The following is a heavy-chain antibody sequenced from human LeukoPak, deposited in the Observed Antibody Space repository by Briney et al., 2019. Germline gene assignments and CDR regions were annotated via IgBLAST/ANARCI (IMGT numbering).Heavy chain of an antibody. J-gene: IGHJ4*02. CDR3: AKGPKHILRFLEWLSFDY. CDR1: GFTFSTYA. Sequence: SGGSLRLSXTASGFTFSTYAMSWVRQAPGKGVEWVSTISGSGANTYYADSVKGRFIISRDNSKNTLYLQMNSLRAEDTAIYYCAKGPKHILRFLEWLSFDYWGQGTLVTVSS. CDR2: ISGSGANT. V-gene: IGHV3-23*01. D-gene: IGHD3-3*01.